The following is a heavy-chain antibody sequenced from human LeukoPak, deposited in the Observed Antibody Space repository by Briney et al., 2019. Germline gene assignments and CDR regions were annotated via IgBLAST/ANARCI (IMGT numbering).Heavy chain of an antibody. D-gene: IGHD3-22*01. CDR3: ARRYYYDTSGYYLAHDAFDI. CDR2: IYPGDSDT. V-gene: IGHV5-51*01. CDR1: GYSFTSYW. J-gene: IGHJ3*02. Sequence: GESLKISCKASGYSFTSYWIAWVRQMPGKGLEWMGIIYPGDSDTRHSPSFQGQVTISVDKSISTAYLQWSSLRASDTAMYYCARRYYYDTSGYYLAHDAFDIWGQGTMVTVSS.